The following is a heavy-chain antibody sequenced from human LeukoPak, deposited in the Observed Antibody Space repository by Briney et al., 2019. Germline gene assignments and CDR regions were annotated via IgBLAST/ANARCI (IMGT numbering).Heavy chain of an antibody. Sequence: PSETLSLTCTVSGYSISSGYDWGWMRQAPGKGLEWLGSISQSGNTYNNPSLKSRVTLSVDTSKNQVSLQMTSVTAADTAFYYCASDRIWFGESTNEYWGQGTLVTVSS. CDR3: ASDRIWFGESTNEY. CDR2: ISQSGNT. CDR1: GYSISSGYD. J-gene: IGHJ4*02. D-gene: IGHD3-10*01. V-gene: IGHV4-38-2*02.